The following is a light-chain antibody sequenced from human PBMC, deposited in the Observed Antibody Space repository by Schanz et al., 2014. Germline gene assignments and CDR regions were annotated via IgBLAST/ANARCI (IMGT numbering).Light chain of an antibody. V-gene: IGLV1-44*01. CDR3: SSHTSSNTRV. Sequence: QSVLTQPPSASGTPGQRVTISCSGSSSNIGSNTVNWYQQLPGTAPKLLIYSNNQRPSGVPDRFSGSKSGTSASLAISGLQSEDEADYYCSSHTSSNTRVFGGGTKLTVL. CDR1: SSNIGSNT. CDR2: SNN. J-gene: IGLJ3*02.